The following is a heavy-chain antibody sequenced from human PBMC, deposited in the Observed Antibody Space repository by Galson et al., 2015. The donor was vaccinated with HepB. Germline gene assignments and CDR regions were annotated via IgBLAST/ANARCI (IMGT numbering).Heavy chain of an antibody. V-gene: IGHV1-69*13. CDR1: GGTFSSYA. D-gene: IGHD2-8*01. Sequence: SVKVSCKASGGTFSSYAISWVRQAPGQGLEWMGGIIPIFGTANYAQKFQGRVTITADESTSTAYMELSSLRSEDTAVYYCARDREGVLMVYAHHPGLYGMDVWGQGTTVTVSS. J-gene: IGHJ6*02. CDR2: IIPIFGTA. CDR3: ARDREGVLMVYAHHPGLYGMDV.